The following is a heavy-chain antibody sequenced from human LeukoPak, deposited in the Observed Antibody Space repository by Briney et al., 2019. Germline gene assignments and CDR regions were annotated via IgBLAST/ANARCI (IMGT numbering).Heavy chain of an antibody. Sequence: ASVKVSCKASGYTFTGYYMHWVRQAPGQGLEWMGWINPNSGGTNYAQKFQGRVTMTRDTSISTAYVELSRLRSDDTAVYYCARGHYGSGSNWIDPWGQGTLVTVSS. CDR1: GYTFTGYY. CDR2: INPNSGGT. D-gene: IGHD3-10*01. J-gene: IGHJ5*02. CDR3: ARGHYGSGSNWIDP. V-gene: IGHV1-2*02.